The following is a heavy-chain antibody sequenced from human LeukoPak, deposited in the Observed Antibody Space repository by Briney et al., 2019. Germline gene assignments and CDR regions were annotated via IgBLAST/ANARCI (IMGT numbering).Heavy chain of an antibody. CDR2: INSDGSTT. V-gene: IGHV3-74*01. J-gene: IGHJ4*02. D-gene: IGHD5-18*01. Sequence: GGSLRLSCAASGFTFSNYWMHWVRQAPGKGLVWVSRINSDGSTTTYADSVKGRFTISRDNGQNTLYLQMNSLRAEDTAVYYCAREGRGYSYAFEYWGQGTLVTVSS. CDR1: GFTFSNYW. CDR3: AREGRGYSYAFEY.